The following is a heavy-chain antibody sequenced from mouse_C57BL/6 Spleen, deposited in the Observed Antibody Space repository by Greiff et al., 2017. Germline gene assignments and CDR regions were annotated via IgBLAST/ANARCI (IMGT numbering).Heavy chain of an antibody. CDR3: ARRSIYAMDY. V-gene: IGHV1-82*01. D-gene: IGHD2-10*02. J-gene: IGHJ4*01. Sequence: VQLQQSGPELVKPGASVKISCKASGYAFSSSWMNWVKQRPGTGLEWIGRIYPGDGDTNYNGKFKGKATLTADKSSSIAYMQRSSLTSEVSAVYFCARRSIYAMDYWGQGTSVTVSS. CDR2: IYPGDGDT. CDR1: GYAFSSSW.